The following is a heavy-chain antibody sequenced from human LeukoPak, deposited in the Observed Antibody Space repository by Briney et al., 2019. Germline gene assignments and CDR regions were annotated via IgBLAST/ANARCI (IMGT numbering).Heavy chain of an antibody. CDR1: GYTFTSYG. V-gene: IGHV1-8*02. D-gene: IGHD2-15*01. CDR3: ARGIMYCSGGSCYRWFDP. Sequence: GASVKVSCKASGYTFTSYGISWVRQAPGQGLEWMGWISAYNGNTGYAQKFQGRVTMTRNTSISTAYMELSSLRSEDTAVYYCARGIMYCSGGSCYRWFDPWGQGTLVTVSS. J-gene: IGHJ5*02. CDR2: ISAYNGNT.